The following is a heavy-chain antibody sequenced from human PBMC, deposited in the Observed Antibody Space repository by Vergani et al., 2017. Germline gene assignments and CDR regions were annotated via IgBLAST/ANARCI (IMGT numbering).Heavy chain of an antibody. D-gene: IGHD1-20*01. CDR2: IRYDGSNK. Sequence: VQLVESGGGLVKPGGSLRLSCAASGFTFSSYSMNWVRQAPGKGLEWVAFIRYDGSNKYYADSVKGRFTISRDNSKNTLYLQMNSLRAEDTAVYYCAKDGITGTMGFDPWGQGTLVTVSS. CDR3: AKDGITGTMGFDP. V-gene: IGHV3-30*02. J-gene: IGHJ5*02. CDR1: GFTFSSYS.